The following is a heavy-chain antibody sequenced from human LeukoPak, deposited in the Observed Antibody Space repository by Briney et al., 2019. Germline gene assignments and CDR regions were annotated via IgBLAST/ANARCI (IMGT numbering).Heavy chain of an antibody. CDR3: ARVGDIVVVPAAIGYMDV. Sequence: GGSLRLSCAASGFTFSSYWMSWVRQAPGKGLEWVANIKQDGSEKYYVDSVKGRFTISRDNAKNSLYLQMNSLRAEDTAVHYCARVGDIVVVPAAIGYMDVWGKGTTVTVS. CDR1: GFTFSSYW. D-gene: IGHD2-2*02. J-gene: IGHJ6*03. CDR2: IKQDGSEK. V-gene: IGHV3-7*01.